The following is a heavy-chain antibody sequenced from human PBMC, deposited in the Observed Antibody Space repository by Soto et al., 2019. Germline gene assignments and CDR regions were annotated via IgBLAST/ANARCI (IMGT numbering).Heavy chain of an antibody. CDR2: IYHSGST. D-gene: IGHD1-26*01. CDR3: ARMSGTYYVPDY. J-gene: IGHJ4*02. V-gene: IGHV4-31*03. CDR1: NASITSSGYY. Sequence: QVQLQESGPRLVEASQTLSLTCTVSNASITSSGYYWSWVRQPPGNRLEWIGYIYHSGSTFYSPSLQSRLTMSVDTSKNQFSLTLRSVTAADTAVYHCARMSGTYYVPDYWGQGTLVTVSS.